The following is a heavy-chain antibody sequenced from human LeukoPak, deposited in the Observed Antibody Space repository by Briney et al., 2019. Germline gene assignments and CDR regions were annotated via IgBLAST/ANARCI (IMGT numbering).Heavy chain of an antibody. CDR1: GFTFSTYS. J-gene: IGHJ4*02. V-gene: IGHV3-7*01. CDR3: ARGFQRGDSPV. Sequence: PGGSLRLSCAASGFTFSTYSLSWLRQAPGKGLEWVAKINKDGSEKGYVDSVKGRFTISRDNAKGSLYLQLNSLRAEDTAVYYCARGFQRGDSPVWGQGTLATVSS. D-gene: IGHD2-21*02. CDR2: INKDGSEK.